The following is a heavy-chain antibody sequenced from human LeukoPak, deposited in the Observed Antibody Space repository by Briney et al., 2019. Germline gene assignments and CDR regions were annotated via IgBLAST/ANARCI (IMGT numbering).Heavy chain of an antibody. D-gene: IGHD3-22*01. CDR3: ARDPPGPFYYYDSSGYFDY. CDR2: ICYDGSNK. V-gene: IGHV3-33*01. J-gene: IGHJ4*02. Sequence: GGSLRLSCAASGFTFSSYGMHWVRQAPGKGLEWVAVICYDGSNKYYADSVKGRFTISRDNSKNTLYLQMNSLRAEDTAVYYCARDPPGPFYYYDSSGYFDYWGQGTLVTVSS. CDR1: GFTFSSYG.